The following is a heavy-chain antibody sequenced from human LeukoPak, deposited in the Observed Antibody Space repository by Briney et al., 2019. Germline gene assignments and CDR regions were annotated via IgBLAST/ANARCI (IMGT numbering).Heavy chain of an antibody. J-gene: IGHJ3*02. CDR2: ISAYNGNT. CDR1: GYTFTSYG. D-gene: IGHD6-25*01. CDR3: ARGIAADDAFDI. V-gene: IGHV1-18*01. Sequence: APVKVSCKASGYTFTSYGISWVRQAPGQGLGWMGWISAYNGNTNYAQKLQGRVTMTTDTSTSTAYMELRSLRSDDTAVYYCARGIAADDAFDIWGQGTMVTVSS.